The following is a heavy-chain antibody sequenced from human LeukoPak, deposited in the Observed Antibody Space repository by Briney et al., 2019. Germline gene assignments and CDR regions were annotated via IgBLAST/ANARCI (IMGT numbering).Heavy chain of an antibody. J-gene: IGHJ5*02. CDR3: AKDQGQLGLSDP. CDR2: ISGSGGST. Sequence: PGGTLRLSCAASGFTFSSYGMSWVRQAPGKGLEWVSAISGSGGSTYYADSVKGRFTISRDNSKNTLYLQMNSLRAEDTAVYYCAKDQGQLGLSDPWGQGTLVTVSS. CDR1: GFTFSSYG. D-gene: IGHD6-13*01. V-gene: IGHV3-23*01.